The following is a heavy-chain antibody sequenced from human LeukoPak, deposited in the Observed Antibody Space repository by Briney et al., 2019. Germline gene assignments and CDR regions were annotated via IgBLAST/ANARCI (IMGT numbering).Heavy chain of an antibody. CDR3: AREGYSYGPFDY. CDR2: ISYDGSNK. J-gene: IGHJ4*02. CDR1: GFTFSSYG. D-gene: IGHD5-18*01. V-gene: IGHV3-30*03. Sequence: GGSLRLSCAASGFTFSSYGMHWVRQAPGKGLEWVAVISYDGSNKYYADSVKGRYTISRDNSKNTLYLQINSLRAEDTAVYYCAREGYSYGPFDYWGQGTLVTVSS.